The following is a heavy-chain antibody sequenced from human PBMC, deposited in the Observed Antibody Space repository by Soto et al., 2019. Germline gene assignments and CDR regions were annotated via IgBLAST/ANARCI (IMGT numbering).Heavy chain of an antibody. CDR3: AKASRDGYNSHYYYGMDV. V-gene: IGHV3-23*01. Sequence: EVQLLESGGGLVQPGGSLRLSCAASGFTFSSYAMSWVRQAPGKGLEWVSAISGSGGSTYYADSVKGRFTISRDNSKNTLYLQMNSLRAEDTAVYYCAKASRDGYNSHYYYGMDVWGQGTTVTVSS. D-gene: IGHD5-12*01. CDR1: GFTFSSYA. J-gene: IGHJ6*02. CDR2: ISGSGGST.